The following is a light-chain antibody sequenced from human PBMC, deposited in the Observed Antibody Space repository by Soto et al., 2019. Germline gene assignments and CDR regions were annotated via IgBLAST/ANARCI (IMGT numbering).Light chain of an antibody. J-gene: IGKJ2*01. CDR2: GAS. Sequence: EIVLTQTPGTLSLSPGERATLSCRASQSVTSSHLAWYQQKPGQAPRLLIYGASTRATGIPDRFSGSGSDTDFSIPIRRLDPEDFAMYYCLLYFSPDRYTFGPGTKVQIK. CDR1: QSVTSSH. V-gene: IGKV3-20*01. CDR3: LLYFSPDRYT.